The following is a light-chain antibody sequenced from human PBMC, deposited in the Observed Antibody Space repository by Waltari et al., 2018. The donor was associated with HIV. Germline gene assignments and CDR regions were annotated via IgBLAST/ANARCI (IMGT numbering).Light chain of an antibody. J-gene: IGLJ3*02. CDR1: NSNIGNHD. V-gene: IGLV1-51*01. Sequence: QSVLTQPPSVSAAPGQTVTISCSGSNSNIGNHDVSWYQQLPGTAPKLLIYGNNKRPSGTPDRFSGSKSGTSATLGITGLQTGDEADYYCGTWDSSLSAVFGGGTKLTVL. CDR2: GNN. CDR3: GTWDSSLSAV.